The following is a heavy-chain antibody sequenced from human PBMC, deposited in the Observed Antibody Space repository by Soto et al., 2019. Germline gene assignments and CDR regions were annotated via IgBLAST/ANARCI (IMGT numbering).Heavy chain of an antibody. Sequence: QVQLQESGPGLVKPSETLSLTCTVSGGSVSSGSYYWSWIRQPPGKGLEWIGYIYYSGSTNYNPSLKSRVTISVATSKNRFSLKLSSVTAADTAVYYCAREVVVGRSVDWFDPWGQGTLVTVSS. D-gene: IGHD2-15*01. CDR3: AREVVVGRSVDWFDP. CDR1: GGSVSSGSYY. V-gene: IGHV4-61*01. J-gene: IGHJ5*02. CDR2: IYYSGST.